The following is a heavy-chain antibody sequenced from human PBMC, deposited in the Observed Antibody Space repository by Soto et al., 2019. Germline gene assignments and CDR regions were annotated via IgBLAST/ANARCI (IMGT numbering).Heavy chain of an antibody. V-gene: IGHV1-58*01. CDR3: AADPSTYYDFWTGSWTPLWGY. CDR1: GFTFTNSA. Sequence: SVKVSCKTSGFTFTNSAVQWVRQARGQRLELIGWIVVGSGDTNYAQKFQERVTITRDMSTSTAYLELSSLRSEDTAVYYCAADPSTYYDFWTGSWTPLWGYWGQGTLVTV. D-gene: IGHD3-3*01. J-gene: IGHJ4*02. CDR2: IVVGSGDT.